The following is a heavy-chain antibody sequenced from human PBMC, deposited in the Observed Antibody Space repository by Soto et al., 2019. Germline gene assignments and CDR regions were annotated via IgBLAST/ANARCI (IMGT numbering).Heavy chain of an antibody. J-gene: IGHJ4*02. CDR2: ISYSGIST. Sequence: PGGSLRLSCAASGFTFSTYGMHWVRQAPGKGLEWVGMISYSGISTYFADSVKGRFTISRDNSKNTLYLQMNSLSSDDMAIYFCAKEKDKRLQSPGDSWGQGTLVTVSS. CDR1: GFTFSTYG. V-gene: IGHV3-30*18. D-gene: IGHD5-12*01. CDR3: AKEKDKRLQSPGDS.